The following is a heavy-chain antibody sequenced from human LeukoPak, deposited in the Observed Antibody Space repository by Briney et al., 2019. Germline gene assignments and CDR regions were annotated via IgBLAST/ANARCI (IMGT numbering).Heavy chain of an antibody. D-gene: IGHD1-14*01. Sequence: GGSLRLSCAASGFTFSSFTMNWVRQAPGKGLEWVSSISGNSDYIYYADSVKGRFTISRDNAENSLFLQMNNLRAEDTAVYYCTRVPVFRKGGWVDYWGKGTLVTVSS. J-gene: IGHJ4*02. V-gene: IGHV3-21*01. CDR2: ISGNSDYI. CDR1: GFTFSSFT. CDR3: TRVPVFRKGGWVDY.